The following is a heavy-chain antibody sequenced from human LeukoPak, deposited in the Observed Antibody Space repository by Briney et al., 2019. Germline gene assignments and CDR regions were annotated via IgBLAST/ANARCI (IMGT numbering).Heavy chain of an antibody. CDR3: ARGRPPHDYGTLFDY. CDR2: IYYSGST. D-gene: IGHD4-17*01. Sequence: PSETLSLTCTVSGGAISGYYWSWIRQPPGKGLEWIGYIYYSGSTNYNPSLKSRVTMSVDTSKKQFSLKLSSVTAADTAVYYCARGRPPHDYGTLFDYWGQGTLVTVSS. V-gene: IGHV4-59*01. CDR1: GGAISGYY. J-gene: IGHJ4*02.